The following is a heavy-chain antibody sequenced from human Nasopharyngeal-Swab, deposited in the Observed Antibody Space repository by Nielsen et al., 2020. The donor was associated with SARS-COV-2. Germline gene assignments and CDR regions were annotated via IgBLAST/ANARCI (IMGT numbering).Heavy chain of an antibody. CDR1: GGSISSYY. Sequence: SETLSLTCTVSGGSISSYYWSWIRQPPGNGLEWIGYIYYSGSTNYNPSLKGRVTISVDTSKNQFSLKLSSVTAADTAVYYCARDAADYYDSSIFSNWFDPWGQGTLVTVSS. V-gene: IGHV4-59*01. D-gene: IGHD3-22*01. CDR3: ARDAADYYDSSIFSNWFDP. J-gene: IGHJ5*02. CDR2: IYYSGST.